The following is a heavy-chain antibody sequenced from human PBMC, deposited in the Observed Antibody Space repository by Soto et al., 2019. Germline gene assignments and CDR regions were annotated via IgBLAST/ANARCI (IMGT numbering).Heavy chain of an antibody. V-gene: IGHV1-8*01. Sequence: QVQLVQSGAEVKKPGASVKVSCKASGYTFTSYDIHWVRQATGQGLEWMGWMNPNNGNTGYAQKFQGRVTMTRNTSISKAYMELSILRCEDPAVYYCARVPNLSGSWGYWGQGTLVTVSS. CDR3: ARVPNLSGSWGY. D-gene: IGHD6-13*01. CDR1: GYTFTSYD. CDR2: MNPNNGNT. J-gene: IGHJ4*02.